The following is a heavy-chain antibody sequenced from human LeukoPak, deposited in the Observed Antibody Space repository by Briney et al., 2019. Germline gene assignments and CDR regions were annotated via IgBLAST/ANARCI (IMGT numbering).Heavy chain of an antibody. CDR1: GGSISSYY. J-gene: IGHJ4*02. CDR2: IYYSGST. Sequence: SETLSLTCTVSGGSISSYYWSWIWQPPGKGLEWIGYIYYSGSTNYNPSLKSRVTISVDTSKNQFSLKLSSVTAADTAVYYCAASGGSYSFDYWGQGTLVTVSS. CDR3: AASGGSYSFDY. V-gene: IGHV4-59*01. D-gene: IGHD1-26*01.